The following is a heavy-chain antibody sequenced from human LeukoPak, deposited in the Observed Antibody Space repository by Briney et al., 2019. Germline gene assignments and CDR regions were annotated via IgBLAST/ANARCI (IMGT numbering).Heavy chain of an antibody. CDR1: GGTFSSYA. V-gene: IGHV1-69*01. CDR3: AREELPRYFDL. D-gene: IGHD1-26*01. CDR2: IIPIFGTA. Sequence: ASVKVSCKASGGTFSSYAISWVRQAPGQGLEWMGGIIPIFGTANYAQKFQGRVTITADESTSTAYMELNSLRAEDTAVYYCAREELPRYFDLWGRGTLVTVSS. J-gene: IGHJ2*01.